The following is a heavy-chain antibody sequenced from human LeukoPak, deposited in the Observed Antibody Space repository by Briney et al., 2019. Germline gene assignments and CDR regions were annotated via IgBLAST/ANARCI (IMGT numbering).Heavy chain of an antibody. Sequence: SETLCLTCTVSGGSMSSSSYYWGWIRQPPGKVLEWIGSIYYSGSTYYNPSLKSRVTISVDTSKNQFSPKLSSVTAADTAVYYCARGYFDWLPHLDYWGQGTLVTVSS. V-gene: IGHV4-39*07. J-gene: IGHJ4*02. CDR1: GGSMSSSSYY. D-gene: IGHD3-9*01. CDR3: ARGYFDWLPHLDY. CDR2: IYYSGST.